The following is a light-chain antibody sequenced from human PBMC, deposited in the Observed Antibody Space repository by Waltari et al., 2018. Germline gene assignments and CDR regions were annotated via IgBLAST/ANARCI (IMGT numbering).Light chain of an antibody. V-gene: IGLV3-21*03. CDR2: GYT. CDR3: QVWDSRSGHVV. J-gene: IGLJ2*01. CDR1: DIGPSS. Sequence: YELTQPPSVSVAPGKTASLTWGGDDIGPSSVHWYQQKSGQAPILVMYGYTDRPSGIPERFSGSNSGNTATLTITRVAVGDEADYYCQVWDSRSGHVVFGGGTKLTVL.